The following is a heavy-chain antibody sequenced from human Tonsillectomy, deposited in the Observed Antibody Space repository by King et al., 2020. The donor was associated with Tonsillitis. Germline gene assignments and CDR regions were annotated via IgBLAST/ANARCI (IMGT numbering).Heavy chain of an antibody. J-gene: IGHJ6*02. V-gene: IGHV4-61*01. CDR1: RGSVSSGTYY. D-gene: IGHD6-13*01. CDR2: IYYSGSP. CDR3: ARSRWGYSMDV. Sequence: QLQESGPGLVKPSETLSLTCTVSRGSVSSGTYYWTWIRQPPGKGLGWIGDIYYSGSPNYNPSLKSRVTISLDTSKNQFSLKLRSVTAADTAVYYCARSRWGYSMDVWGQGTTVTVSS.